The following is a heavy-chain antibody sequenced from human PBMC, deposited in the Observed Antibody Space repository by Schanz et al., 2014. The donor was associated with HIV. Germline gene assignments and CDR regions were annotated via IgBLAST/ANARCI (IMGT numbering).Heavy chain of an antibody. V-gene: IGHV3-30*18. Sequence: VRLVESGGGLVQSGGSLRLSCAASGFSFSTNDMHWVRQVPGKGLEWVAVISHNGNNDYYAESVKGRVTISRDNSKNTLYLQMNNLKTEDTAVYYCAKAGLFFGQLWLGCFDYWGQGAQVTVSS. D-gene: IGHD5-18*01. CDR3: AKAGLFFGQLWLGCFDY. CDR1: GFSFSTND. J-gene: IGHJ4*02. CDR2: ISHNGNND.